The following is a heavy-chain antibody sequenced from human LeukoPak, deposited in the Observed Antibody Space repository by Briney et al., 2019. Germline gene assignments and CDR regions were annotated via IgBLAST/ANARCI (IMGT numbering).Heavy chain of an antibody. D-gene: IGHD2-15*01. J-gene: IGHJ5*02. CDR1: GFTVSSNY. V-gene: IGHV3-21*01. CDR2: ISSSSSYI. CDR3: ARDLEYCSGGSCYDWFDP. Sequence: GGSLRLSCAASGFTVSSNYMNWVRQAPGKGLEWVSSISSSSSYIYYADSVKGRFTISRDNAKNSLYLQMNSLRAEDTAVYYCARDLEYCSGGSCYDWFDPWGQGTLVTASS.